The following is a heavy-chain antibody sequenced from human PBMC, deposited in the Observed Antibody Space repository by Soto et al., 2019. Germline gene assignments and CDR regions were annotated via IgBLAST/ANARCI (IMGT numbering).Heavy chain of an antibody. Sequence: QVQLVQSGAEVKKPGSSVKVSCKASGGTFSSYAISWVRQAPGQGLEWMGGIIPIFGTANYAQKFQGRVTITADESTSTAYMELSGLRSEDTAVYYCARDTGYCSSTSCYRLFDPWGQGTLVTVSS. J-gene: IGHJ5*02. V-gene: IGHV1-69*01. CDR2: IIPIFGTA. CDR1: GGTFSSYA. D-gene: IGHD2-2*01. CDR3: ARDTGYCSSTSCYRLFDP.